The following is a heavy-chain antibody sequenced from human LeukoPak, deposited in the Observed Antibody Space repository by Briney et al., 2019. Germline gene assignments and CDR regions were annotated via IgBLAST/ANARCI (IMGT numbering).Heavy chain of an antibody. V-gene: IGHV5-51*01. J-gene: IGHJ4*02. CDR2: IYPGDSKS. CDR1: GYTFTSYW. CDR3: ARIGGSTFDY. Sequence: GESLKISCKGSGYTFTSYWNGWVRQMPGKGLEWMGIIYPGDSKSKYNPSLQGQVTISADKSISTAYLQWSSLKASDTAIYYCARIGGSTFDYWGQGTLVTVSS. D-gene: IGHD3-10*01.